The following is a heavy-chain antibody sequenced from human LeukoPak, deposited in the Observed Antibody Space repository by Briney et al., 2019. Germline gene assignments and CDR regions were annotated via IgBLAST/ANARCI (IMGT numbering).Heavy chain of an antibody. D-gene: IGHD3-22*01. V-gene: IGHV1-69*05. J-gene: IGHJ3*02. CDR3: ANYYDSSGYYYDRGGAFDI. Sequence: SVKVSCKASGGTFSSYAISWVRQAPGQGLEWMGGIIPIFGTANYAQKFQGRVTITTDESTSTAYMELSSLRSEETAVYYCANYYDSSGYYYDRGGAFDIWGQGTMVTVSS. CDR2: IIPIFGTA. CDR1: GGTFSSYA.